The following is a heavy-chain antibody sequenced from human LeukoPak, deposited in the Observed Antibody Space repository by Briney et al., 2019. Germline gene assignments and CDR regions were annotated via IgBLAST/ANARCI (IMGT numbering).Heavy chain of an antibody. CDR3: ARGPTRGNSFDY. J-gene: IGHJ4*02. Sequence: GRSLRLSCAASGFTFDDYAMHWVRKAPGKGLEWVSGISWNSGSVGYADSVKGRFTISRDNAKNSLYLQMNSLRAEDTAVYYCARGPTRGNSFDYWGQGTLVTVSS. CDR2: ISWNSGSV. V-gene: IGHV3-9*01. D-gene: IGHD4-23*01. CDR1: GFTFDDYA.